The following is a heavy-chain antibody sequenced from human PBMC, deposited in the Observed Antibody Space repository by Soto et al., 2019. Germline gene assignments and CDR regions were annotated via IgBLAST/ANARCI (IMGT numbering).Heavy chain of an antibody. CDR2: ILPVFGTT. D-gene: IGHD1-26*01. CDR3: ARDPDEVVGTDYHYYGMDV. CDR1: GGTSSNYG. V-gene: IGHV1-69*06. Sequence: QVQLVQSGAEVKKPGSSVKVSCKASGGTSSNYGVSWVRQAPGQGLEWMGGILPVFGTTTYARNFQGRITITADKSTSTVYMELTSLRSDDTATYYCARDPDEVVGTDYHYYGMDVWDQGATVTVSS. J-gene: IGHJ6*02.